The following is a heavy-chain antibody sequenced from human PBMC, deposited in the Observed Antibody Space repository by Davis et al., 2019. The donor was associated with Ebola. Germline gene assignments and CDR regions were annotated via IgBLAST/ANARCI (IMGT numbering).Heavy chain of an antibody. J-gene: IGHJ5*02. CDR3: ATSGLDP. Sequence: PSETLSLTCTVSGGSISGSSYYWGWIRQPPGKGLEWFGSIHYSGSSYYSPSLKSRVTISVDTSKNQFSLQLTSVTAADTAVYYCATSGLDPWGQGTQVTVSS. D-gene: IGHD3-10*01. CDR2: IHYSGSS. CDR1: GGSISGSSYY. V-gene: IGHV4-39*07.